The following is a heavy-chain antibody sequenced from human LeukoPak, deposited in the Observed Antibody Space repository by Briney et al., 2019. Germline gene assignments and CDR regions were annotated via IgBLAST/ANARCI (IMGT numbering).Heavy chain of an antibody. CDR3: ARDGYNPIDY. J-gene: IGHJ4*02. CDR2: IYYSGST. V-gene: IGHV4-39*07. Sequence: SETLSLTCTVSGGSISSSSYYWGWIRQPPGKGLEWIGTIYYSGSTYYNPSLKSRVTISVDTSKNQFSLRLSSVTAADTAVYYCARDGYNPIDYWGQGTLVTVSS. CDR1: GGSISSSSYY. D-gene: IGHD5-24*01.